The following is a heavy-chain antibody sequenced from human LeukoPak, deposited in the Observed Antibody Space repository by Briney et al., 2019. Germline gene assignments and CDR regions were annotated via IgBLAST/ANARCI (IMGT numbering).Heavy chain of an antibody. V-gene: IGHV1-46*01. CDR1: GYTFTSYY. Sequence: ASVKVSCKASGYTFTSYYMHWVRQAPGQGLEGMGIINPSGGSTSYAQKLQGRVTMTRDTSTSTVYMELSSLRSEETAVYYCARDSGLRDGYNRLCYWGQGTLVTVSS. CDR3: ARDSGLRDGYNRLCY. D-gene: IGHD5-24*01. J-gene: IGHJ4*02. CDR2: INPSGGST.